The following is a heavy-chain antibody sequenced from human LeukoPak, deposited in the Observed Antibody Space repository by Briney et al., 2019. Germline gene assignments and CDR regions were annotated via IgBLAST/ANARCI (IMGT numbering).Heavy chain of an antibody. V-gene: IGHV1-46*01. CDR2: INPSGGST. J-gene: IGHJ6*03. CDR3: ARDRGGDYGRGRYYYYYYMDV. CDR1: GYTFTSYY. D-gene: IGHD4-17*01. Sequence: ASVKVSCKASGYTFTSYYMHWVRQAPGQGLEWMGIINPSGGSTSYAQKFQGRATMTRDTSTSTVYMELSSLRSGDTAVYYCARDRGGDYGRGRYYYYYYMDVWGKGTTVTVSS.